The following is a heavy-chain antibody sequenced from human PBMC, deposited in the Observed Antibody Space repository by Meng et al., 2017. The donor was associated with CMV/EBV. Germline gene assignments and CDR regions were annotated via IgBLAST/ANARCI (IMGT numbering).Heavy chain of an antibody. CDR3: ARDGNYHGV. V-gene: IGHV3-53*01. CDR2: IYSEGTT. Sequence: VGSGGVLVQPGGSLRLSCAASGFTVSNNYMRWFRQAPGKGLEWVSLIYSEGTTDYADSVKGRFTISRDNSKNTLYLQMNSLRAEDTAVYYCARDGNYHGVWGQGTLVTVSS. J-gene: IGHJ4*02. CDR1: GFTVSNNY. D-gene: IGHD1-7*01.